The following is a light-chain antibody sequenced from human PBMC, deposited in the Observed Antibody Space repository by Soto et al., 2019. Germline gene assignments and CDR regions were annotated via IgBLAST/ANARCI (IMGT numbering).Light chain of an antibody. CDR3: TSYTSTSTLV. CDR2: EAG. J-gene: IGLJ2*01. V-gene: IGLV2-14*01. Sequence: QSALTQPASVSGAPGQSITISCTGTSNDVGANNYVSWYQHHPGKAPKILIYEAGNRPSGVSHRFPGSKSGNTASLTISGLQAEDEADYFCTSYTSTSTLVFGGGTKLTVL. CDR1: SNDVGANNY.